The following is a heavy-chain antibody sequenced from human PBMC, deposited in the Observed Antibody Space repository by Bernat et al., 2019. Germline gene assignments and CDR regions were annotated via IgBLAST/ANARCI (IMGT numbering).Heavy chain of an antibody. Sequence: EVQLVESGGGLVQPGGSLRLSCSASGFTFSSYAMHWVRQAPGKGLEYVSAISSNGGSTYYADSVKGRFTISRDNSKNTLYLQMRSLRAEDTAVYYCVRAYDSSGYYYAEEYFQHWGQGTLVTASS. CDR3: VRAYDSSGYYYAEEYFQH. D-gene: IGHD3-22*01. CDR1: GFTFSSYA. J-gene: IGHJ1*01. CDR2: ISSNGGST. V-gene: IGHV3-64D*06.